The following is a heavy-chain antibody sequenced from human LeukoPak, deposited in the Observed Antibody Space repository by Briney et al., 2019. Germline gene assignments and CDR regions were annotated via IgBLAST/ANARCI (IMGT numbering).Heavy chain of an antibody. Sequence: ASVKVSCKASGYTFTSYGISWVRQAPGQGLEWMGGISAYNGNTNYAQKLQGRVTMTTDTSTSTAYMELRSLRSDDTAVYYCARDELELPYGDYYYGMDVWGQGTTVTVSS. CDR3: ARDELELPYGDYYYGMDV. CDR1: GYTFTSYG. J-gene: IGHJ6*02. CDR2: ISAYNGNT. D-gene: IGHD1-7*01. V-gene: IGHV1-18*01.